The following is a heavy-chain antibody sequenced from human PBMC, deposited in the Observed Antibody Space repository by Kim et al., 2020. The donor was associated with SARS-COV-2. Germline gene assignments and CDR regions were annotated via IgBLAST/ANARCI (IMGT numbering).Heavy chain of an antibody. Sequence: GGSLRLSCAASGFTFSSYSMNWVRQAPGKGLEWVSYISSSSSTIYYADSVKDRFTISRDNAKNSLYLQMNSLRDEDTAVYYCARETYDYIWGSYRYLFDYWGQGTLVTVSS. V-gene: IGHV3-48*02. J-gene: IGHJ4*02. CDR2: ISSSSSTI. CDR1: GFTFSSYS. CDR3: ARETYDYIWGSYRYLFDY. D-gene: IGHD3-16*02.